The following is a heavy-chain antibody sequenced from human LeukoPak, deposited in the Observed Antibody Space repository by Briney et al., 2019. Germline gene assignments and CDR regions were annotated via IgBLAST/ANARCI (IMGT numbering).Heavy chain of an antibody. CDR2: IIPIFGTA. CDR3: ARGPAEVRAKLGVDV. J-gene: IGHJ6*02. CDR1: GGTFSSYA. V-gene: IGHV1-69*13. D-gene: IGHD4/OR15-4a*01. Sequence: SVKVSCKASGGTFSSYAISWVRQAPGQGLEWMGGIIPIFGTANYAQKFQGRVAITADESTSTAYMELSSLRSEDTAVYYCARGPAEVRAKLGVDVWGQGTTVTVSS.